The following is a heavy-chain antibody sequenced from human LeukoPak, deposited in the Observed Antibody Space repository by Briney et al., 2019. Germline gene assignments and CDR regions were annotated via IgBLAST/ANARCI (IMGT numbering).Heavy chain of an antibody. Sequence: GGSLRLSCAASGFTFSSYWMSWVRQAPGKGLEWVANMKQDGSEKYYVDSVKGRFTISRDNAKNSLYLQMNSLRAEDTAVYYCARDGSPPAGDSSVDYWGQGTLVTVSS. CDR3: ARDGSPPAGDSSVDY. CDR1: GFTFSSYW. CDR2: MKQDGSEK. J-gene: IGHJ4*02. D-gene: IGHD6-25*01. V-gene: IGHV3-7*01.